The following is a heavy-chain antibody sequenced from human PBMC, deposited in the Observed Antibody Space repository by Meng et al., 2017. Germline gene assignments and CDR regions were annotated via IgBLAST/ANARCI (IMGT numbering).Heavy chain of an antibody. CDR1: GFTFSSYA. V-gene: IGHV3-23*01. Sequence: GESLKISCAASGFTFSSYAMSCVRQAPGMGLEWVSAISGSGGSTYYADSVKGRFTISRDNSKNTLYLQMNSLRAEDTAVYYCAKDLCGGDCYWAVGAHDAFDIWGQGTMVTVSS. J-gene: IGHJ3*02. CDR2: ISGSGGST. CDR3: AKDLCGGDCYWAVGAHDAFDI. D-gene: IGHD2-21*02.